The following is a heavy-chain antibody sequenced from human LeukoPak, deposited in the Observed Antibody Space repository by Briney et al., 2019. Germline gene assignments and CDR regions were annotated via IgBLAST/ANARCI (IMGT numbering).Heavy chain of an antibody. CDR3: AKDLGADSRDCSGGSCYSWNY. CDR2: ISGSGGST. J-gene: IGHJ4*02. D-gene: IGHD2-15*01. Sequence: PGGSLRLSCAASGFTFSSFSMNWVRQAPGKGLEWVSTISGSGGSTHYADPVKGRFTLSRDNSKNTLYLQMNSLRVEDTAVYYCAKDLGADSRDCSGGSCYSWNYWGQGTLVTVSP. CDR1: GFTFSSFS. V-gene: IGHV3-23*01.